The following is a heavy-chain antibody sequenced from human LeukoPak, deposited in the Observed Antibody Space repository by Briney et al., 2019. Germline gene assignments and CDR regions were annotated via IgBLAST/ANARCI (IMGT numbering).Heavy chain of an antibody. CDR1: GYSFTSYW. CDR2: IYPGDSDT. D-gene: IGHD3-10*01. V-gene: IGHV5-51*01. CDR3: ASYQTYGSGNAGGFDY. J-gene: IGHJ4*02. Sequence: GESLKISCKGSGYSFTSYWIGGVGQMPGKGLEWMGIIYPGDSDTRYSPSFQGQVTISADKSISTAYLQWSSLKASDTAMYYCASYQTYGSGNAGGFDYWGQGTLVTVSS.